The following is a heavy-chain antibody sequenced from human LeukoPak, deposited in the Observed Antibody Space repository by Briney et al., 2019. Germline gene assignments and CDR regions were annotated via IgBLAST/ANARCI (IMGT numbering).Heavy chain of an antibody. CDR2: ISGSGGST. CDR3: AKGYCSNGVCYYYYYYMDV. J-gene: IGHJ6*03. Sequence: GGSLRLSCAASGFTFGSYAMSWVRQAPGKGLEWVSAISGSGGSTYYADSAKGRFTISRDNSKNTLYLQMNSLRAEDTAVYYCAKGYCSNGVCYYYYYYMDVWGKGTTVTVSS. V-gene: IGHV3-23*01. D-gene: IGHD2-8*01. CDR1: GFTFGSYA.